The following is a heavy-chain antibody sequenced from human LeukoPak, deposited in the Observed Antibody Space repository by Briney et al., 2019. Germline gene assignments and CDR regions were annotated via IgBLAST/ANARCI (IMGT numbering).Heavy chain of an antibody. CDR1: GGSISSSSYY. J-gene: IGHJ6*03. D-gene: IGHD2/OR15-2a*01. CDR3: ARGRIYYYYMDV. Sequence: SETLSLTCTVPGGSISSSSYYWGWIRQPPGKGLEWIGSIYYSGSTYYNPSLKSRVTISVDTSKNQFSLKLSSVTAADTAVYYCARGRIYYYYMDVWGKGTTVTVSS. CDR2: IYYSGST. V-gene: IGHV4-39*07.